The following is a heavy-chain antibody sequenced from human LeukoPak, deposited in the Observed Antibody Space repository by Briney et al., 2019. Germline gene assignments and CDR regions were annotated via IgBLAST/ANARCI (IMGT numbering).Heavy chain of an antibody. D-gene: IGHD2-8*02. CDR3: ARHSGGAGRVEYYGMDV. J-gene: IGHJ6*02. CDR1: GGSISSITSY. CDR2: IYYSGST. Sequence: PETLSLTSTVSGGSISSITSYCGWIRHPPGKWLEWIGSIYYSGSTYYNPSLKSRVTLSVGTSKNQFSLKLSFVTAADTAVYYCARHSGGAGRVEYYGMDVWGQGTTVTVSS. V-gene: IGHV4-39*01.